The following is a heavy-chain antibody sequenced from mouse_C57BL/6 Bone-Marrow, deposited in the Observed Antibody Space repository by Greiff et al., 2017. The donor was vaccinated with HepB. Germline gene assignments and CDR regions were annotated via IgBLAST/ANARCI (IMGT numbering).Heavy chain of an antibody. Sequence: QVQLQQPGAELVMPGASVKLSCKASGYTFTSYWMHWVKQRPGQGLEWIGEIDPSDSYTNYNQKFKGKSTLTVDKSSSTAYMQLSSLTSEDSAVYYCATSDGYLDFDYWGQGTTLTVSS. V-gene: IGHV1-69*01. D-gene: IGHD2-3*01. CDR3: ATSDGYLDFDY. J-gene: IGHJ2*01. CDR1: GYTFTSYW. CDR2: IDPSDSYT.